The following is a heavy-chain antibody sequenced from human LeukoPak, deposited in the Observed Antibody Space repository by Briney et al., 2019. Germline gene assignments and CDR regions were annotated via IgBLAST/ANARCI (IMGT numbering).Heavy chain of an antibody. CDR1: GLPVGGYY. Sequence: GGSLRLSCSASGLPVGGYYMNWVRQAPGKGLEWIAFISSGDVTSYADSVKGRFIVSRDTSKNMVYLQMNSLRVEDTAVYYCATVFRYFDWLFRGALDIWGQGTVVTVSS. V-gene: IGHV3-53*01. CDR2: ISSGDVT. J-gene: IGHJ3*02. D-gene: IGHD3-9*01. CDR3: ATVFRYFDWLFRGALDI.